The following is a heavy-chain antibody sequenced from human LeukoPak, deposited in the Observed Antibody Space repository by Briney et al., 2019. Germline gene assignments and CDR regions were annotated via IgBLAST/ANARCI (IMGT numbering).Heavy chain of an antibody. D-gene: IGHD2-15*01. CDR1: VFTFSSYC. CDR3: ARGGCSGGSCYFTTRYFDY. J-gene: IGHJ4*02. Sequence: GGSLRLSCAASVFTFSSYCMQWVRQAPGKGQEWVAVIWYDGSNKYYADSVKGRFTISRDNSKNTLYLQMNSLRAEDTAVYYCARGGCSGGSCYFTTRYFDYWGQGTLVTVSS. CDR2: IWYDGSNK. V-gene: IGHV3-33*01.